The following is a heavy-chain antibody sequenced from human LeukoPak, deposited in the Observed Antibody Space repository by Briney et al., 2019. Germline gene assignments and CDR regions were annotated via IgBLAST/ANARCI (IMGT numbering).Heavy chain of an antibody. V-gene: IGHV1-69*05. J-gene: IGHJ4*02. D-gene: IGHD6-19*01. CDR2: IIPIFGTA. CDR3: ARRRIAVAGTLDY. Sequence: GASVKVSCKASGGTFSSYAISWVRQAPGQGLEWMGGIIPIFGTANYAQKFQGRVTITTDESTSTAYMELSSLRSEDTAVYYCARRRIAVAGTLDYWGQGTLVTVSS. CDR1: GGTFSSYA.